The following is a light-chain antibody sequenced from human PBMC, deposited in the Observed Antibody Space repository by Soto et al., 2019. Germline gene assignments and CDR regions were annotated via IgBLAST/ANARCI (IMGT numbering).Light chain of an antibody. J-gene: IGKJ4*01. Sequence: EVVMTPSPATLSVSAGEGVTLXXRANQGIGDTLAWYQHKPGQTPRLXTYDTSTRATCVPAKFSGSRSGPQFTLTINSLQSEDFAIYYCQPYKNWPLTFGGGTKVEIK. V-gene: IGKV3-15*01. CDR1: QGIGDT. CDR2: DTS. CDR3: QPYKNWPLT.